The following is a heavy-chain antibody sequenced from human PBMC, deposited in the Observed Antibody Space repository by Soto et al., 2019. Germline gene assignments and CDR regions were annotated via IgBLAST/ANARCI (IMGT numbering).Heavy chain of an antibody. J-gene: IGHJ4*02. CDR2: IWYDGSNK. CDR1: GFTFSSYG. D-gene: IGHD2-15*01. CDR3: ARGSFRLLFMDDFDY. V-gene: IGHV3-33*01. Sequence: GGPLRLSCSAPGFTFSSYGMHWVRQAPGKGLEWVAVIWYDGSNKYYADSVKGRFTISGDNSTNTLYLQMNSLRAEDTAVYYCARGSFRLLFMDDFDYWGQGTLVTVS.